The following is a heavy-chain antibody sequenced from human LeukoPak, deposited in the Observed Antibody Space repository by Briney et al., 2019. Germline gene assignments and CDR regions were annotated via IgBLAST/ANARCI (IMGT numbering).Heavy chain of an antibody. D-gene: IGHD3-9*01. Sequence: GESLKTSCKGSGYSFTSYWIGWVRQMPGKGLEWMGIIYPGDSDTRYSPSFQGQVTISADKSISTAYLQWSSLKASGTAMYYCARATPYYDILTGYYPGWFDPWGQGTLVTVSS. CDR1: GYSFTSYW. CDR3: ARATPYYDILTGYYPGWFDP. CDR2: IYPGDSDT. J-gene: IGHJ5*02. V-gene: IGHV5-51*01.